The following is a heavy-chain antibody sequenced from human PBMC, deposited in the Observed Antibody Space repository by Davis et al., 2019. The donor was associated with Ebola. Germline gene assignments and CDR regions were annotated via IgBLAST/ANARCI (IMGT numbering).Heavy chain of an antibody. D-gene: IGHD3/OR15-3a*01. Sequence: PGGSLRLSCQDSEYDFTSYWIGWVRQKPGKGLEWMGIIYPGDSDTRYSPSFPGQVTISADKSISTAYLQWNGLEASDTAMYYCARQGLVTYSFDIWGQGTVVTVSS. CDR3: ARQGLVTYSFDI. V-gene: IGHV5-51*01. CDR1: EYDFTSYW. J-gene: IGHJ3*02. CDR2: IYPGDSDT.